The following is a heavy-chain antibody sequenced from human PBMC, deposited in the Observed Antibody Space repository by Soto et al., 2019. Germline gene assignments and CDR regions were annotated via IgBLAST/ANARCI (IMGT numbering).Heavy chain of an antibody. CDR1: GGSISSGAYY. Sequence: PSATLSLTCTVSGGSISSGAYYWSWIRQHPGKGLEWIGFIYYIGTTSYNPSLKSRLTISVDTSKNQFSLRLSSVTVADTAVYYCAREAGPSKWFDPWGQGTLVTVSS. V-gene: IGHV4-31*03. CDR2: IYYIGTT. J-gene: IGHJ5*02. CDR3: AREAGPSKWFDP.